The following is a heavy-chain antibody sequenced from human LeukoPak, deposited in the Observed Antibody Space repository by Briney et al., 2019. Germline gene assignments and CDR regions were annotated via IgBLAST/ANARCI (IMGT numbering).Heavy chain of an antibody. V-gene: IGHV3-20*04. CDR2: INWNGGST. Sequence: PGGSLRLSRAASGFTFDDYGMSWVRQAPGKGLEWVSGINWNGGSTGYAGSVKGRFTISRDNAKNSLYLQMNSLRAEDTALYYCARNFWSGYYPFDYWGQGTLVTVSS. J-gene: IGHJ4*02. CDR1: GFTFDDYG. CDR3: ARNFWSGYYPFDY. D-gene: IGHD3-3*01.